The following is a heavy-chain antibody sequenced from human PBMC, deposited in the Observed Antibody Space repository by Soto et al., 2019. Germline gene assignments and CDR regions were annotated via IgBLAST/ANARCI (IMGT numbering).Heavy chain of an antibody. CDR1: GFTFSSCA. CDR3: AKAVVVAATDPD. J-gene: IGHJ4*02. Sequence: EVQLLESGGGLVKPGGSLRLSCAAPGFTFSSCAMSWVRQAPGQGLEWVSSISPTGGSTYYADSVKGRFTTSRDNSKNTLYLQMNSLRAEDTAVYYCAKAVVVAATDPDWGQGTLVTVSS. V-gene: IGHV3-23*01. D-gene: IGHD2-15*01. CDR2: ISPTGGST.